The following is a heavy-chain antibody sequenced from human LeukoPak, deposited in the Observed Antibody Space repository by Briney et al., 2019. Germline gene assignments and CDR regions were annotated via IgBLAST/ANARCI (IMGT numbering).Heavy chain of an antibody. J-gene: IGHJ6*02. D-gene: IGHD2-15*01. Sequence: ASVKVSCKASGYTFTSYYMHWVRQAPGQGLEWMGWINPNSGGTNYAQKFQGRVTMTRDTSISTAYMELSRLRSDDTAVYYCARDLLRSGGGRGMDVWGQGTTVTVSS. CDR3: ARDLLRSGGGRGMDV. CDR1: GYTFTSYY. V-gene: IGHV1-2*02. CDR2: INPNSGGT.